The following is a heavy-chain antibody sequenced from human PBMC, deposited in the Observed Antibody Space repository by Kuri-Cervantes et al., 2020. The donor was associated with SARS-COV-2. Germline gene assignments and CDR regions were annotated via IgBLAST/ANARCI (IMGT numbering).Heavy chain of an antibody. J-gene: IGHJ4*02. V-gene: IGHV4-61*09. CDR2: IYTSGST. D-gene: IGHD2-2*01. CDR3: ARELEYCSSTSCYGQFPDY. Sequence: SETLSLTCTVSGGSISSGSHYWSWIRQPAGKGLEWIGYIYTSGSTNYNPSLKSRVTMSVDTSKNQFSLKLSSVTAADTAVYYCARELEYCSSTSCYGQFPDYWGQGTLVTVSS. CDR1: GGSISSGSHY.